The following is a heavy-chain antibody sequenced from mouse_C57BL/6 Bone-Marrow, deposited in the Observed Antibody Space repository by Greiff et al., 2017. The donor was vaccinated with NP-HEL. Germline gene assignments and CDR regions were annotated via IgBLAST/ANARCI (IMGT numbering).Heavy chain of an antibody. CDR3: TRGGNYWYYFDY. CDR1: GYTFTTYP. J-gene: IGHJ2*01. V-gene: IGHV1-47*01. Sequence: QVQLKESGAELVKPGASVKMSCKASGYTFTTYPIEWVKQNHGKSLEWIGNFHPYNDDTEYNEKFKNKATLTVEKSSSTVYLELSRLTADDSSVYYSTRGGNYWYYFDYWGQGTTLTVSS. CDR2: FHPYNDDT. D-gene: IGHD2-1*01.